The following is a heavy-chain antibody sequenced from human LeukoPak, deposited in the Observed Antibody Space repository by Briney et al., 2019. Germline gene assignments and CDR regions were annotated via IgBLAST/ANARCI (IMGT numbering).Heavy chain of an antibody. Sequence: GGSLRLSCAASGFTFSSYAMHWVRQAPGKGLEWVAVISYDGSNKYYADSVKGRYTISRDNSKNTLYLQMNSLRAEDTAVYYCARGGRSRDYWGQGTLVTVSS. CDR3: ARGGRSRDY. D-gene: IGHD1-26*01. V-gene: IGHV3-30-3*01. J-gene: IGHJ4*02. CDR1: GFTFSSYA. CDR2: ISYDGSNK.